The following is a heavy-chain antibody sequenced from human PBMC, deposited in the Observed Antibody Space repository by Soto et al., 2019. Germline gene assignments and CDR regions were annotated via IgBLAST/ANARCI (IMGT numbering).Heavy chain of an antibody. CDR2: MNPNSGNT. CDR1: GYTFTSYD. V-gene: IGHV1-8*01. D-gene: IGHD6-6*01. J-gene: IGHJ3*02. CDR3: AQKVGQLRGDDAFDI. Sequence: ASVKVSCKASGYTFTSYDINWVRQATGQGLEWMGWMNPNSGNTGYAQKFQGRVTMTRNTSISTAYMELSSLRSEDTAVYYCAQKVGQLRGDDAFDIWGQGTMVTVSS.